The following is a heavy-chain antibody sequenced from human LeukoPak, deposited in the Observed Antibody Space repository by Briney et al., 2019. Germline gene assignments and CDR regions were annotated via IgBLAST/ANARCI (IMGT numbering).Heavy chain of an antibody. V-gene: IGHV4-38-2*02. CDR3: ARDGQILPSHMDV. Sequence: PSETLSLTCAVSGYSISSGYYWGWIRQPPGKGLEWIGSIYHSGSTYYNPSLKSRVTISVGTSKNQFSLKLSSVTAADTAVYYCARDGQILPSHMDVWGKGTTVSVSS. CDR2: IYHSGST. D-gene: IGHD2-21*02. CDR1: GYSISSGYY. J-gene: IGHJ6*03.